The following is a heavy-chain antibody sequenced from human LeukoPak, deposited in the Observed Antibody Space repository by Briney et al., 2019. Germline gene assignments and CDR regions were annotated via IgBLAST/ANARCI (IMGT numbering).Heavy chain of an antibody. CDR2: INPKTGGI. V-gene: IGHV1-2*02. CDR3: AREWGPNYVQGWFDP. Sequence: GASVNVSCKTSGYTFSDFYMHWVRQAPGQGLEWMGWINPKTGGITYSQKFKGRVSMTRDTSMNTTHMELTGLTSGDTAVYYCAREWGPNYVQGWFDPWGQGTLVSVSS. CDR1: GYTFSDFY. J-gene: IGHJ5*02. D-gene: IGHD1-7*01.